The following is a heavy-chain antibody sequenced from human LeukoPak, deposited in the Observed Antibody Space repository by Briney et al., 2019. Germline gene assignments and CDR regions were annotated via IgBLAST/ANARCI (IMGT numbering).Heavy chain of an antibody. CDR2: IIPILGIA. CDR1: GGTFNSYT. J-gene: IGHJ5*02. V-gene: IGHV1-69*04. CDR3: ARDYYYGSGSYNWFDP. Sequence: ASVKVSCKASGGTFNSYTISWARQAPGQGLEWMGRIIPILGIANYAQKFQGRVTITADKSTSTAYMELSSLRSEDTAVYYCARDYYYGSGSYNWFDPWGQGTLVTVSS. D-gene: IGHD3-10*01.